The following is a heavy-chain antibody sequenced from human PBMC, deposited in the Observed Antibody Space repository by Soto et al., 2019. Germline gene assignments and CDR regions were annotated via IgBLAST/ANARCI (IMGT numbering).Heavy chain of an antibody. D-gene: IGHD3-3*01. V-gene: IGHV4-59*01. CDR3: ARGRRYDFWSGYFPDSKGYYYYGMDV. J-gene: IGHJ6*02. CDR2: IYYSGST. Sequence: SETLSLTCTVSGGSISSYYWSWIRQPPGKGLEWIGYIYYSGSTNYNPSLKSRVTISVDTSKNQFSLKLSSVTAADTAVDYCARGRRYDFWSGYFPDSKGYYYYGMDVWGQGTTVTVSS. CDR1: GGSISSYY.